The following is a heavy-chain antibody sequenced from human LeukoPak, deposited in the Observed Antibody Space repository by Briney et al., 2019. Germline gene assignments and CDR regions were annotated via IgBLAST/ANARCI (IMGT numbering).Heavy chain of an antibody. J-gene: IGHJ4*02. V-gene: IGHV4-39*07. CDR3: ARDGRGSSYYFDY. CDR2: IYYSGST. D-gene: IGHD1-26*01. Sequence: SETLSLTCTVSGGSISSSSYYWGWIRQPPGKGLEWIGSIYYSGSTYYNPSLKSRVTISVDTSKNQFSLKLSSVTAADTAVYYCARDGRGSSYYFDYWGQGTLVTVSS. CDR1: GGSISSSSYY.